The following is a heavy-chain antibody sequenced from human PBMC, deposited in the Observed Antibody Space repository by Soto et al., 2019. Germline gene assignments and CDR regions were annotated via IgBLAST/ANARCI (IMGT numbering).Heavy chain of an antibody. CDR3: AGMVRGVIISGVGLVHYYYGMDV. D-gene: IGHD3-10*01. CDR2: IIPIFGTA. V-gene: IGHV1-69*01. CDR1: GGTFSSYA. J-gene: IGHJ6*01. Sequence: QVQLVQSGAEVKKPGSSVKVSCKASGGTFSSYAISWVRQAPGQGLEWMGGIIPIFGTANYAQKFQGRVTFPAEDSTSTVYVGLSSLRPEETAVYYYAGMVRGVIISGVGLVHYYYGMDVLGQGTTVTVSS.